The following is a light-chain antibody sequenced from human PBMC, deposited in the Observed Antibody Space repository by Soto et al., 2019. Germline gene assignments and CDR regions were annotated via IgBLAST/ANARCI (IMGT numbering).Light chain of an antibody. Sequence: DIQMTQSPSSLSASVGDRVTITCRANQDISYYLAWYQQKPGKVPKLLIYAASTLQSGVPSRFSGSGSGTDFTLTISSLQPEDIATYYCHKYHSAPRTFGQGTKVEIK. CDR3: HKYHSAPRT. V-gene: IGKV1-27*01. CDR2: AAS. J-gene: IGKJ1*01. CDR1: QDISYY.